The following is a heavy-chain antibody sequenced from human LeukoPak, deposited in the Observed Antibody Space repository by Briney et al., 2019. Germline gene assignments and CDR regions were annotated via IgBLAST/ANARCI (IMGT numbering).Heavy chain of an antibody. V-gene: IGHV1-2*04. Sequence: GASVKVSCKASGYTFTGYYMHWVRQAPGQGLEWMGWINPNSGGTNYAQKFRGWVTMTRDTSISTAYMELSRLRSDDTAVYYYARATPLPTNNWFDPWGQGTLVTVSS. J-gene: IGHJ5*02. D-gene: IGHD2-2*01. CDR3: ARATPLPTNNWFDP. CDR1: GYTFTGYY. CDR2: INPNSGGT.